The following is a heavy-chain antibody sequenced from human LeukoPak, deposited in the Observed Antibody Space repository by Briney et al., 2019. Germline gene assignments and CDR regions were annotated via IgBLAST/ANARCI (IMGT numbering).Heavy chain of an antibody. CDR1: GFTFSSYV. V-gene: IGHV3-23*01. D-gene: IGHD6-19*01. CDR3: ARDRLAVAGNY. CDR2: ISASGDNT. J-gene: IGHJ4*02. Sequence: GGSLRLSCAASGFTFSSYVMSWVRQAPGKGLEWVSGISASGDNTYYADSVKGRFTISRDNSKNTLYLQMNNLRAEDTALYYCARDRLAVAGNYWGQGTLVTVSS.